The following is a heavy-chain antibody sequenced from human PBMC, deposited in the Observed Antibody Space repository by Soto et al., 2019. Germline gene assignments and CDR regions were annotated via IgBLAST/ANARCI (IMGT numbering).Heavy chain of an antibody. D-gene: IGHD2-8*01. Sequence: GGSLRLSCAASGFTFSDYYMSWIRQAPGKGLEWVSYISSSGSTIYYADSVKGRFTISRDNAKNSLYLQMNSLRAEDTAVYYCARDKGWPLGLMVYAGAFDIWGQGTMVTVSS. CDR3: ARDKGWPLGLMVYAGAFDI. V-gene: IGHV3-11*01. CDR2: ISSSGSTI. J-gene: IGHJ3*02. CDR1: GFTFSDYY.